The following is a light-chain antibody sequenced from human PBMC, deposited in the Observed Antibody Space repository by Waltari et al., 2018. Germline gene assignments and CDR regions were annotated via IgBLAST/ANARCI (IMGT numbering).Light chain of an antibody. J-gene: IGKJ4*01. V-gene: IGKV3-15*01. CDR2: DAS. Sequence: EIVMTQSPATLSVSPGESATLSCRASQSVTSNLAWYQQEPGQAPRLLIYDASTRATDIPARFSGSGSGTEFTLTISSLQSEDFAVYYCQQYHNWPLTFAGGTKVEIK. CDR3: QQYHNWPLT. CDR1: QSVTSN.